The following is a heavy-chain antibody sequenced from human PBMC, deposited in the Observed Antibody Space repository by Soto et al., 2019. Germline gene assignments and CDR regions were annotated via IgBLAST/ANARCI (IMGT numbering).Heavy chain of an antibody. V-gene: IGHV3-33*01. D-gene: IGHD3-10*01. Sequence: QVQLVESGGGVVQPGRSLRLSCAASGFTFSSYGMHWVRQAPGKGLEWVAVIWYDGSNKYYADSVKGRFTISRDNSKNTLYLQMNSLRAEDTAVYYCARGTSDLWFGELFNPDYWGQGTLVTVSS. CDR1: GFTFSSYG. CDR2: IWYDGSNK. J-gene: IGHJ4*02. CDR3: ARGTSDLWFGELFNPDY.